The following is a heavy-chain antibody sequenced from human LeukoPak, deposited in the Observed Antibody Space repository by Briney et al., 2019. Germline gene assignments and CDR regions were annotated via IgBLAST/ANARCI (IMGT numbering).Heavy chain of an antibody. D-gene: IGHD2-15*01. CDR1: GYTFTSYA. V-gene: IGHV7-4-1*02. Sequence: ASVTVSCTASGYTFTSYAMNWVRQAPGQGLEWMGWINTNTGNPTYAQGFTGRFVFSLDTSVSTAYLQISSLKAEDTAVYYCAKSRASIVVVVAATFLTDNWFDPWGQGTLVTVSS. J-gene: IGHJ5*02. CDR3: AKSRASIVVVVAATFLTDNWFDP. CDR2: INTNTGNP.